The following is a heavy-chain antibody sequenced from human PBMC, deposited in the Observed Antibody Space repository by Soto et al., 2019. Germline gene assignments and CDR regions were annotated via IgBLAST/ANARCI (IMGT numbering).Heavy chain of an antibody. V-gene: IGHV3-33*01. J-gene: IGHJ6*02. D-gene: IGHD6-13*01. CDR2: IWYDGSNK. Sequence: GGSLRLSXAASGFTFSSYGMHWVRQAPGKGLEWVAVIWYDGSNKYYADSVKGRFTISRDNSKNTLYLQMNSLRAEDTAVYYCARGTSSWSLPTHYYYYGMDVWGQGTTVTVSS. CDR3: ARGTSSWSLPTHYYYYGMDV. CDR1: GFTFSSYG.